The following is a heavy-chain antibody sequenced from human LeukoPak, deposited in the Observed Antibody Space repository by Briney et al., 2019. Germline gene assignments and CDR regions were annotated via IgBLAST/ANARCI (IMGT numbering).Heavy chain of an antibody. CDR3: ARAFWSAYPFDY. D-gene: IGHD3-3*01. J-gene: IGHJ4*02. V-gene: IGHV3-74*01. CDR2: ISFDGTTT. CDR1: GFTFSNYW. Sequence: GGSLRLSCAASGFTFSNYWMHWVRHAPGEGLVWVSHISFDGTTTTYADSVKGRLTISRDNAKNTLYLEMNSLRVDDTAVYYCARAFWSAYPFDYWGQGTLVTVSS.